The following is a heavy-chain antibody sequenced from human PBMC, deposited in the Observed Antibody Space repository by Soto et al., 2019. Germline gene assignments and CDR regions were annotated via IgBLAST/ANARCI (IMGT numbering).Heavy chain of an antibody. CDR3: AKGLWIFGVARGSLDY. D-gene: IGHD3-3*01. V-gene: IGHV3-23*01. CDR2: ISGSGGST. J-gene: IGHJ4*02. Sequence: GGSLRLSCAASGFTFSSYAMSWVRQAPGKGLEWVSAISGSGGSTYYADSVKGRFTISRDNSKNTLYLQMNSLRAEDTAVYYCAKGLWIFGVARGSLDYWGQGTLVTVSS. CDR1: GFTFSSYA.